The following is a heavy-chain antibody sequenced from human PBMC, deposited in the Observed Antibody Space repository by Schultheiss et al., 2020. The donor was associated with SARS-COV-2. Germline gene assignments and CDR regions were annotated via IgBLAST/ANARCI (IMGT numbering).Heavy chain of an antibody. Sequence: ASVKVSCKASGYTFTSYGISWVRQAPGQGLEWMGIINPSGGSTSYAQKFQGRVTMTRDTSTSTVYMELSSLRSEDTAVYYCARAGSTLRHWYFDLWGRGTLVTVSS. CDR3: ARAGSTLRHWYFDL. J-gene: IGHJ2*01. CDR1: GYTFTSYG. V-gene: IGHV1-46*01. D-gene: IGHD3-10*01. CDR2: INPSGGST.